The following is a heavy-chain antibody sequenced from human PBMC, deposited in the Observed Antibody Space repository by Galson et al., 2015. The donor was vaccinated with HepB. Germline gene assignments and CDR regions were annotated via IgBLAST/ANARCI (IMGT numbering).Heavy chain of an antibody. Sequence: ETLSLTCAVYGRSFSGYYWSWIRQPPGKGLEWIGEINHSGNTNYNPSLKSRVTISVDTSKNQFSLKLSSVTAADTAVYYCARGGGRLRPGRGYMDVWGKGTTVTVSS. D-gene: IGHD4-17*01. CDR2: INHSGNT. CDR3: ARGGGRLRPGRGYMDV. J-gene: IGHJ6*03. V-gene: IGHV4-34*01. CDR1: GRSFSGYY.